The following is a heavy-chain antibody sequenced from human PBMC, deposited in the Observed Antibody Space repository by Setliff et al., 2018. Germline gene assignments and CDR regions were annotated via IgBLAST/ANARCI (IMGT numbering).Heavy chain of an antibody. Sequence: GGSVRLSCAASGFTFSSYSMNWVRQAPGKGLEWVSSISSSSSYIYYADSVKGRFTISRDNAKNSLYLQMNSLRAEDTAVYYCARDMMGGGFFGVVNPIDYWGQGTLVTVSS. J-gene: IGHJ4*02. CDR1: GFTFSSYS. V-gene: IGHV3-21*01. CDR3: ARDMMGGGFFGVVNPIDY. D-gene: IGHD3-3*01. CDR2: ISSSSSYI.